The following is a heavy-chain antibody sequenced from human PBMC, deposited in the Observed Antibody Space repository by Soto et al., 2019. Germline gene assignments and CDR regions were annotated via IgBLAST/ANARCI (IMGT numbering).Heavy chain of an antibody. CDR3: ARSLGGSYLNAFDI. CDR2: IHSSGTT. J-gene: IGHJ3*02. V-gene: IGHV4-59*11. CDR1: GGSSSSHH. D-gene: IGHD1-26*01. Sequence: QVQLQESGPGLVKPSETLSLSCTLSGGSSSSHHWSWVRQPPEKGLEWIGYIHSSGTTNYNPSLNSRVIMSVDTSKNQFSLRLSSVTAADTAMYYCARSLGGSYLNAFDIWGQGTMVSVSS.